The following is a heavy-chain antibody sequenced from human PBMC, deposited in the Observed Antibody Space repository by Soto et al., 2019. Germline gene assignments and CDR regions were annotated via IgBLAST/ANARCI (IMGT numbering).Heavy chain of an antibody. CDR3: ASTPSDYYDSSGYPFYY. J-gene: IGHJ4*02. CDR1: GGSISSSSYY. D-gene: IGHD3-22*01. Sequence: PSETLSLTCTVSGGSISSSSYYWGWIRQPPGKGLEWIGSIYYSGSTYYNPSLKSRVTISVDTSKNQFSLKLSSVTAADTAVYYCASTPSDYYDSSGYPFYYWGQGTLVTVSS. V-gene: IGHV4-39*01. CDR2: IYYSGST.